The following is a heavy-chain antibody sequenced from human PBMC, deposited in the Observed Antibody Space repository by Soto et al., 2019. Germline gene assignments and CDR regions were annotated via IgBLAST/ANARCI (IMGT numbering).Heavy chain of an antibody. CDR3: ARSTESLGQSLY. Sequence: GASVKVSCKAFGYTFTGSYMHWVRQAPGQGLEWMGWINPNSGGTNYAQKFQGRVTMTRDTSISTAYMELSRLRSDDTAVYYCARSTESLGQSLYWGQGTLVTVSS. CDR1: GYTFTGSY. CDR2: INPNSGGT. D-gene: IGHD1-1*01. V-gene: IGHV1-2*02. J-gene: IGHJ4*02.